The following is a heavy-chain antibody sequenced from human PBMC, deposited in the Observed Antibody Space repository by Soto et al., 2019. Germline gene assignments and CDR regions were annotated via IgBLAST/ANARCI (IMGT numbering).Heavy chain of an antibody. CDR2: IYYTGTT. D-gene: IGHD3-10*01. Sequence: QVQLQESGPGLLKPSETLSLTCTVSYASINNYHWTWIRQPPGKGLEWIAYIYYTGTTNFNPSLKSRVTISMDTSKSQFSLKLRSVTAADTAVDYCATLRGLGEVSPYFDYWGQGLMVTVSS. V-gene: IGHV4-59*08. CDR3: ATLRGLGEVSPYFDY. J-gene: IGHJ4*02. CDR1: YASINNYH.